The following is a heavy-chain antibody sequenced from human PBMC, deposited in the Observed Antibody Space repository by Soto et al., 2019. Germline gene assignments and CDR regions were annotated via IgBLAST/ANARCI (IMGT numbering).Heavy chain of an antibody. CDR1: GFSLSTSGVG. D-gene: IGHD3-10*01. CDR2: IYWDDDK. Sequence: SGPTLVNPTQTLTLTCTFSGFSLSTSGVGVGWIRQPPGKALEWLALIYWDDDKRYSPSLRSRLTITKDTSKNQVVLTMTNMDPVDTATYYCAHRLIGLWYRDYFDYWGQGTLVTVSS. CDR3: AHRLIGLWYRDYFDY. V-gene: IGHV2-5*02. J-gene: IGHJ4*02.